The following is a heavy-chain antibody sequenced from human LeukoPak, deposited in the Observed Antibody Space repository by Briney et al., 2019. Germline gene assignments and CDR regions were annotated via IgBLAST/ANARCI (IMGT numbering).Heavy chain of an antibody. CDR1: GDSISNYY. V-gene: IGHV4-59*08. D-gene: IGHD1-7*01. J-gene: IGHJ6*02. CDR2: IYYSGIT. CDR3: SGRTSAGYYYYGMDV. Sequence: SETLSLTCTVSGDSISNYYGSWIRQSPGKGLEWIGYIYYSGITNFNPSLKSRVTISVDTSKNQFSLKLSSVTAADTAVYYCSGRTSAGYYYYGMDVWGQGTTVTVSS.